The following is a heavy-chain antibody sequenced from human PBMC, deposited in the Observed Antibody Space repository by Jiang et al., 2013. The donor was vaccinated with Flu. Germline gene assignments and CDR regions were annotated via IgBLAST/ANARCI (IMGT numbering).Heavy chain of an antibody. CDR2: ISYDGSDK. CDR3: ARGGDSSSWYGNWFDP. D-gene: IGHD6-13*01. V-gene: IGHV3-30-3*01. J-gene: IGHJ5*02. Sequence: GRSLRLSCAASGFNFRSYAMHWVRQAPGKGLEWVAVISYDGSDKYYADSVKGRFTISRDNSKNTLCLQMNSLRAEDTAVYYCARGGDSSSWYGNWFDPWGQGALVTVSS. CDR1: GFNFRSYA.